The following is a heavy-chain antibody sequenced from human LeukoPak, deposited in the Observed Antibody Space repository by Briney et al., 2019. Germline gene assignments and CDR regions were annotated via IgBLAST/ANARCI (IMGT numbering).Heavy chain of an antibody. D-gene: IGHD2-2*01. V-gene: IGHV4-39*01. CDR3: ATYCSSTSCPHRRAFDI. CDR1: GGSISSSSYY. CDR2: IYYSGST. Sequence: SETLSLTCTVSGGSISSSSYYWGWIRQPPGKGLEWIGTIYYSGSTYYNPSLKSRVTISVDTSNDQFSPKLSSVTAADTAVYYCATYCSSTSCPHRRAFDIWGQGTMVTVSS. J-gene: IGHJ3*02.